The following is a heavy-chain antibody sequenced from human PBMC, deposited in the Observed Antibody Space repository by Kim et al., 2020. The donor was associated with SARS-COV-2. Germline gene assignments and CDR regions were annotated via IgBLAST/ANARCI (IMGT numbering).Heavy chain of an antibody. D-gene: IGHD2-8*01. CDR3: TRDHPMLADFDS. V-gene: IGHV3-48*03. Sequence: GGSLRLSCAASGFTFGDYEMNWVRQAPGKGLEWVAYITSSGTRREYADSVEGRFPISRDNTKNSLFLQMNDLRAEDTAVYYCTRDHPMLADFDSWGQGT. CDR2: ITSSGTRR. J-gene: IGHJ4*02. CDR1: GFTFGDYE.